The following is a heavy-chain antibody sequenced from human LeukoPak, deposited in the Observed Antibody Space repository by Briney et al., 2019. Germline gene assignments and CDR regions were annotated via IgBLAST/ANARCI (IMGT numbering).Heavy chain of an antibody. CDR2: ISSSGRTI. V-gene: IGHV3-48*03. CDR3: ARDGGGHSNGNYAFYI. CDR1: GFIFSDNE. J-gene: IGHJ3*02. D-gene: IGHD5-18*01. Sequence: GGSLRLSCAASGFIFSDNEMNWVRQAPGKGLEWVSYISSSGRTIFYADSVKGRFTISRDSATNSLYLQMDSLRAEDTAVYYCARDGGGHSNGNYAFYIWGAGTMVTVSS.